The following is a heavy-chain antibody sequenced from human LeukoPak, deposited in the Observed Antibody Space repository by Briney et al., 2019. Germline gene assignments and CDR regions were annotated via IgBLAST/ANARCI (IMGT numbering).Heavy chain of an antibody. J-gene: IGHJ5*02. CDR3: ARDGYSSSWYSNNWFDP. Sequence: ASVKVSCKASGYTFTSYGISWVRQAPGPGLEWMGCISAYNGNTNYAQKLQGRVTMTTDTPTSTAYMELRSLRSDDTAVYYCARDGYSSSWYSNNWFDPWGQGTLVTVSS. CDR2: ISAYNGNT. CDR1: GYTFTSYG. D-gene: IGHD6-13*01. V-gene: IGHV1-18*01.